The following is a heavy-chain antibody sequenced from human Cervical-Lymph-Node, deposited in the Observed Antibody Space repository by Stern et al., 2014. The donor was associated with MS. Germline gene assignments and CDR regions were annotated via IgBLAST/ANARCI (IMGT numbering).Heavy chain of an antibody. Sequence: QVTLRESGPTLLKPTQTLTLTCTFSGFSLNTTGMGVGWIRQPPGKALEWLALHYWDEDKRYSPSLNRRLTVTKDTSKNHVFLTMTNMDPVDTGTYYCARRGPCSASTCTFDFWGQGALVSVSS. CDR1: GFSLNTTGMG. CDR3: ARRGPCSASTCTFDF. V-gene: IGHV2-5*02. D-gene: IGHD2-15*01. J-gene: IGHJ4*02. CDR2: HYWDEDK.